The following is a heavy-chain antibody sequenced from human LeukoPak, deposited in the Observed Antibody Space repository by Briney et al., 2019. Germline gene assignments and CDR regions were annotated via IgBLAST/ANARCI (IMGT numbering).Heavy chain of an antibody. J-gene: IGHJ6*03. CDR2: ISAYNGNT. D-gene: IGHD1-26*01. Sequence: KPGASVKVSCKASGYTFTSYGISWVRQAPGQGLEWMGWISAYNGNTNYAQKLQGRVTMTTDTSTSTAYMELRSLRSDDTAVYYCARVQRWELEPLGYYYYYYYMDVWGKGTTVTVSS. CDR1: GYTFTSYG. V-gene: IGHV1-18*01. CDR3: ARVQRWELEPLGYYYYYYYMDV.